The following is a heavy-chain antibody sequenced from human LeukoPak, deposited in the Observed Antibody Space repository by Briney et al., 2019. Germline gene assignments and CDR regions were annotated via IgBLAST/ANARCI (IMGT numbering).Heavy chain of an antibody. D-gene: IGHD6-19*01. CDR3: ARRSSGWYFGY. J-gene: IGHJ4*02. CDR2: ISGSGSII. CDR1: GFTFGDYY. V-gene: IGHV3-11*01. Sequence: GGSLRLSCAASGFTFGDYYISWLRQAPGKGLEWVSDISGSGSIIYYADSVKGRFTISRDNAKSLLYLQMNSLRAEDTAVYYCARRSSGWYFGYWGQGILVTVSS.